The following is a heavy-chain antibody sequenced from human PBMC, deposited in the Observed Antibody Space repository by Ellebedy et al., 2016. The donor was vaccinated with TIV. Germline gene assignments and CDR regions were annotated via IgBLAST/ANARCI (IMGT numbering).Heavy chain of an antibody. V-gene: IGHV3-23*01. J-gene: IGHJ3*01. CDR3: AREPVGVGPAFDV. CDR1: GLTFSSHA. D-gene: IGHD4-23*01. CDR2: ITESGDNT. Sequence: GESLKISCAASGLTFSSHAMRWVRQAPGKGLEWVSSITESGDNTYYADSVKGRFTISRDNSKDTLFLQMNSLRAEDTAIYFCAREPVGVGPAFDVWGQGTMVTVSS.